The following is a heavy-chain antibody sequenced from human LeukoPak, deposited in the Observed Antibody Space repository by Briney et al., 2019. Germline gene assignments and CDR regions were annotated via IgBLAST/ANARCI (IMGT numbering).Heavy chain of an antibody. CDR2: ISGSGGST. Sequence: GGSLRLSCEASGFTFSRYGMTWVRQAPGKGLEWVSAISGSGGSTYYADSVKGRFTISRDNSKNTLYLQMNSLRAEDTAVYYCARQMTPHGNFDYWGQGTLVTVSS. CDR1: GFTFSRYG. J-gene: IGHJ4*02. D-gene: IGHD1-26*01. V-gene: IGHV3-23*01. CDR3: ARQMTPHGNFDY.